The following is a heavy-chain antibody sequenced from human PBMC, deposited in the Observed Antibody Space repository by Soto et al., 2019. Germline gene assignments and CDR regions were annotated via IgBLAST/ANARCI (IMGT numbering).Heavy chain of an antibody. J-gene: IGHJ4*02. CDR1: GYTFIRYG. V-gene: IGHV1-18*01. Sequence: QVQLVQSGAEVKKPGASVKVSCKTSGYTFIRYGISWVRQAPGQGFEWMGWISAWSGNTKYAQKFQGRATMTTDTSTTTAYLELRSLRSDDTAMYFCATDGSIAEAPDGLPTDYWGQGTLVSVSS. CDR2: ISAWSGNT. CDR3: ATDGSIAEAPDGLPTDY. D-gene: IGHD6-6*01.